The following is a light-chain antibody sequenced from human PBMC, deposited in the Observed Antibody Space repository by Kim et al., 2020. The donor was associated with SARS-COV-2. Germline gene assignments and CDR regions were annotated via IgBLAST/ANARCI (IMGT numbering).Light chain of an antibody. V-gene: IGLV7-43*01. J-gene: IGLJ3*02. Sequence: PGGTVTLTCAPSTGDVTSGNYPSWFQQKPGQAPRQLIYSTTNKQSWTPARFSGSLLGGKAALTLSGVQPEDEADYYCLYYYGGAWVFGGGTQLTVL. CDR1: TGDVTSGNY. CDR2: STT. CDR3: LYYYGGAWV.